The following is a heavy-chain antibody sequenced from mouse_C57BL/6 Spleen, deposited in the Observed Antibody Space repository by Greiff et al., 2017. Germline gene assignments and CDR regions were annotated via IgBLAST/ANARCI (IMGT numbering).Heavy chain of an antibody. V-gene: IGHV1-26*01. CDR3: TRKVYYGGYFDY. CDR1: GYTFTDYY. CDR2: ISPNNGGT. D-gene: IGHD1-1*01. Sequence: VQLQQSGPELVKPGASVKISCKASGYTFTDYYMNWVKQSHGKGLEWIGDISPNNGGTNYNQKFKGKATLTVDKSSSTAYMQLRSLTSEDSAVYSSTRKVYYGGYFDYGGRGTALTVSS. J-gene: IGHJ2*01.